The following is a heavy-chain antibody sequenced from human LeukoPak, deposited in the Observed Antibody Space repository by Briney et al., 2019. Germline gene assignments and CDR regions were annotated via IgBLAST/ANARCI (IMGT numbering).Heavy chain of an antibody. CDR2: INPSGGST. J-gene: IGHJ6*03. V-gene: IGHV1-46*01. CDR3: ARVPSWKGYMDV. D-gene: IGHD1-1*01. Sequence: GASVKVSCKASGYTFTSYYMHWVRQAPGQGLEWMGIINPSGGSTSYAQKFQGRVTMTRDMSTSTVYMELSSLRAEDTAVYYCARVPSWKGYMDVWGKGTTVTVSS. CDR1: GYTFTSYY.